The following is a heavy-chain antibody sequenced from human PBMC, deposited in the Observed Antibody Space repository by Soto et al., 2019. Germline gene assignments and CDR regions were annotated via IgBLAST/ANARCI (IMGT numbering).Heavy chain of an antibody. CDR1: GFTFSSYA. J-gene: IGHJ6*02. CDR2: ISYDGSNK. CDR3: ARGPRSSSWYNFYYYYGMDV. V-gene: IGHV3-30-3*01. Sequence: GGSLRLSCAASGFTFSSYAMHWVRQAPGKGLEWVAVISYDGSNKYYADSVKGRFTISRDNSKNTLYLQMNSLRAEDTAVYYCARGPRSSSWYNFYYYYGMDVWGQGTTVTVSS. D-gene: IGHD6-13*01.